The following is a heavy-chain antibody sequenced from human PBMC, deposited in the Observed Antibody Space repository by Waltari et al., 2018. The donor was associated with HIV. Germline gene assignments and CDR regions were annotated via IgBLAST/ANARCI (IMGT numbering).Heavy chain of an antibody. CDR1: GFSFAKCG. CDR2: ISSDGTVN. Sequence: QVQLVESGGGVVQHGRSLRLSCAGSGFSFAKCGGHWVRQAPGKGLQWVAVISSDGTVNYYEDSVKGRFNISRDNSNYMVFLQLNSLRVEDTAVYYCTKEREALAGASGAFDIWGQGTMVTVSS. J-gene: IGHJ3*02. V-gene: IGHV3-30*18. CDR3: TKEREALAGASGAFDI. D-gene: IGHD2-8*02.